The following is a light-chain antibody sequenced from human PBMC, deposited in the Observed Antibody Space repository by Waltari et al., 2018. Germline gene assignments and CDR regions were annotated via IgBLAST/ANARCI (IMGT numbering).Light chain of an antibody. J-gene: IGKJ2*01. Sequence: DIVMTQSPEFLTVSLCERATITCKSSQNILYSSNKKNYLAWYQQKPGQAPKLLFYWASTRASGVPDRFNAGGSGADFTLTITSLQAEDGAVYYCQQYYTTARTFGQGTKVEL. V-gene: IGKV4-1*01. CDR2: WAS. CDR3: QQYYTTART. CDR1: QNILYSSNKKNY.